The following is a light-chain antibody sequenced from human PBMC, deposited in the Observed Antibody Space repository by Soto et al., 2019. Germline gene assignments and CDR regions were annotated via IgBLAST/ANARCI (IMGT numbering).Light chain of an antibody. CDR3: LSYDSSLHVV. CDR1: SSNIGAGYD. CDR2: GNS. V-gene: IGLV1-40*01. Sequence: QAVVTQPPSVSGAPGQRVTISCTGSSSNIGAGYDVHWYQQLPGTAPKLLIYGNSNRPSGVPDRFSGSKSGTSASLAITGLQAEDEADYYCLSYDSSLHVVFGGGTKLTVL. J-gene: IGLJ2*01.